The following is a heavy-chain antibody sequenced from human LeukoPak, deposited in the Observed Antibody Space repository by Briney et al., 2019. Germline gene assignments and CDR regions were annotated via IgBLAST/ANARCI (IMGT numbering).Heavy chain of an antibody. Sequence: SVKVSCKASGFTFTSSAMQRVRQARGQRLEWIGWIVVGSGNTNYAQKFQERVTITRDMSTSTAYMELSSLRSEDTAVYYCAASYYYDSSGYYSLDYWGQGTLVTVSS. CDR1: GFTFTSSA. CDR2: IVVGSGNT. J-gene: IGHJ4*02. V-gene: IGHV1-58*02. D-gene: IGHD3-22*01. CDR3: AASYYYDSSGYYSLDY.